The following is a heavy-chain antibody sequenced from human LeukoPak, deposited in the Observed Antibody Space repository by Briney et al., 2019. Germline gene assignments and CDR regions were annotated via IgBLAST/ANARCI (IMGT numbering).Heavy chain of an antibody. CDR1: GYSISSGYY. V-gene: IGHV4-38-2*02. CDR3: AGSSGYYLNGAFDI. D-gene: IGHD3-22*01. Sequence: SETLSLTCTVAGYSISSGYYWGWIRQPPGKGLEWTGSIYHSGSTYFNPSLKSRVTISVDTSKNQFSLKLSSVTAADTAVYYCAGSSGYYLNGAFDIWGQGTMVTVSS. CDR2: IYHSGST. J-gene: IGHJ3*02.